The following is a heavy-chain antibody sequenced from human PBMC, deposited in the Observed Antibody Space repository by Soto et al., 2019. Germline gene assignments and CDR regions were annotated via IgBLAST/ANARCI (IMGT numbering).Heavy chain of an antibody. Sequence: QVQLVQSVAEVKKPGASLKVSCKASGYTFTRSGISWVRQAPGQGLEWMGWLSTYNGDTNYAQTFQGRVTMTTDTSTRAVHPEAQSLSSDDKAVYYCAGGGLATYHCFGMDVWGQGTPVTVAS. V-gene: IGHV1-18*01. CDR3: AGGGLATYHCFGMDV. J-gene: IGHJ6*02. CDR1: GYTFTRSG. CDR2: LSTYNGDT. D-gene: IGHD3-16*01.